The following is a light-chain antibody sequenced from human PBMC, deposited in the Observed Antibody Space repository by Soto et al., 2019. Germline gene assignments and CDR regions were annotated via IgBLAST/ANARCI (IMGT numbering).Light chain of an antibody. CDR3: VSYTSRSTYV. Sequence: QSALAQPASLSVSPGQSITVSCTGTSSDVGGYIWVSWYQHHPGKAPKLVIYDVYQRPSGVSSRFSGSKSGNTAFLTISGLQTEDEADYYCVSYTSRSTYVFGSGTKVTVL. J-gene: IGLJ1*01. V-gene: IGLV2-14*01. CDR1: SSDVGGYIW. CDR2: DVY.